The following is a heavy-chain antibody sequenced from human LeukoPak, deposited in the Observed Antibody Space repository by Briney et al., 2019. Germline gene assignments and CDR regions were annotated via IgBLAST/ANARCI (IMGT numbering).Heavy chain of an antibody. CDR1: GYTFTGYY. J-gene: IGHJ5*02. CDR3: ARERLRFLEAPNWFDP. V-gene: IGHV1-2*02. Sequence: AAVKVSCKASGYTFTGYYMHWVRQAPGQGLEWMGWINPKHGCGNHPQKFQGRVTMTRDTSISKAYMEPNRLKYDDPAVYYCARERLRFLEAPNWFDPWGQGTLVTVSS. D-gene: IGHD3-3*01. CDR2: INPKHGCG.